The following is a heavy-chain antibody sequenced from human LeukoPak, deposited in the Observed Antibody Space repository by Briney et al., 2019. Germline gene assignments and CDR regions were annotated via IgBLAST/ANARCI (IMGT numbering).Heavy chain of an antibody. D-gene: IGHD3-22*01. CDR1: GYTFTSYY. V-gene: IGHV1-2*06. CDR3: AREGYYYDSSGYLGY. Sequence: ASVKVSCKASGYTFTSYYMHWVRQAPGQGLEWMGRINPNSGGTNYAQKFQGRVTMTRDTSISTAYMELSRLRSDDTAVYYCAREGYYYDSSGYLGYWGQGTLVTVSS. J-gene: IGHJ4*02. CDR2: INPNSGGT.